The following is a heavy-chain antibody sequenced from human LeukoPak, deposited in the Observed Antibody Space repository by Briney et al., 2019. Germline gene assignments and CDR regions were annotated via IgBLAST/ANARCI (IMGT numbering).Heavy chain of an antibody. CDR1: GGSISSYY. Sequence: SETLSLTCTVSGGSISSYYWSWIRQPPGKGLEWIGYIYYSGSTNYNPSLKSRVTISVDTSKNQFSLKLSSVTAADTAVYYCAREPQLWFGGGYFDLWGRGTLVTVSS. CDR3: AREPQLWFGGGYFDL. D-gene: IGHD3-10*01. J-gene: IGHJ2*01. CDR2: IYYSGST. V-gene: IGHV4-59*01.